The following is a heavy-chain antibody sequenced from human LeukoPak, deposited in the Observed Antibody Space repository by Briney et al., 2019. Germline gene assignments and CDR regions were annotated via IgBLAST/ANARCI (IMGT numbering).Heavy chain of an antibody. Sequence: GGALRLSCAASGFTFSDEYMSWIRQGPGEGLGWVSYISNSGSYTNYADSVKGRFTISRDNAKNSLYLQMNSLRAEDTAVYYCARSRGAGPGAYFDYWGQGTLITVSS. CDR3: ARSRGAGPGAYFDY. V-gene: IGHV3-11*03. CDR1: GFTFSDEY. D-gene: IGHD6-19*01. CDR2: ISNSGSYT. J-gene: IGHJ4*02.